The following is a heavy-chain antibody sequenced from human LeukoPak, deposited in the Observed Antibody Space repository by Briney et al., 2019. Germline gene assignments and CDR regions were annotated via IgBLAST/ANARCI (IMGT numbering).Heavy chain of an antibody. D-gene: IGHD3-9*01. V-gene: IGHV3-66*01. Sequence: GGSLRLSCAASGFTFSSYSMNWVRQAPGKGLEWVSVIYRDGSSYYAESVKGRFTISRDNSKNTLYIQMNSLRAEDTAVYYCARSFYDILIGYYQYFDYWGQGTLVTVSS. J-gene: IGHJ4*02. CDR1: GFTFSSYS. CDR3: ARSFYDILIGYYQYFDY. CDR2: IYRDGSS.